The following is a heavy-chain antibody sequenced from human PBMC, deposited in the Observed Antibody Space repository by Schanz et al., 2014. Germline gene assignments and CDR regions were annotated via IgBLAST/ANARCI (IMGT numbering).Heavy chain of an antibody. J-gene: IGHJ4*02. CDR2: ISGSGGST. CDR1: GFTFSSYA. Sequence: DVQLLESGGGLVQPGGSLRLSCAASGFTFSSYAMSWVRQAPGKGLEWVSAISGSGGSTYYADSVKGRFTISRDNFKGALYLQMSSLRAEDTAVYYCAKSLESCPGGRCSRGYFDYWGQGTLVTVSS. V-gene: IGHV3-23*01. D-gene: IGHD2-8*02. CDR3: AKSLESCPGGRCSRGYFDY.